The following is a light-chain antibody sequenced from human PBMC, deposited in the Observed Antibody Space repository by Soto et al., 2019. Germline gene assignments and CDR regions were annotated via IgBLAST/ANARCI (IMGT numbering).Light chain of an antibody. CDR1: SGHSSYA. Sequence: QLVLTQSPSASASLGASVKLTCTLSSGHSSYAIAWHQQQPEKGPRYLMKLTSDGSHNKGDGIPDRFSGSSSGAERYLTISSLQPEDEADYYCQTWGTGIWVFGGGTKLTVL. CDR2: LTSDGSH. V-gene: IGLV4-69*01. CDR3: QTWGTGIWV. J-gene: IGLJ3*02.